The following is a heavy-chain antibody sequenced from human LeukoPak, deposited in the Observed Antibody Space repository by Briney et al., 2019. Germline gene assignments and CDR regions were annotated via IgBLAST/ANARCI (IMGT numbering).Heavy chain of an antibody. D-gene: IGHD2-15*01. CDR3: AKGVVAAIMAY. Sequence: GGSLRLSCAASGFTFSSYAMSWVRHAPGKGLEWVSAISGSGGSTYYADSVKGRFTISRDNSKNTLYLQMNSLRAEDTAVYYCAKGVVAAIMAYWGQGTLVTVSS. V-gene: IGHV3-23*01. CDR1: GFTFSSYA. J-gene: IGHJ4*02. CDR2: ISGSGGST.